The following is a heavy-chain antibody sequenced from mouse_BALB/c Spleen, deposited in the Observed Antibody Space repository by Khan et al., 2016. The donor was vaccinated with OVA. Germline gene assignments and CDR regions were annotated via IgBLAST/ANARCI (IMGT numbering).Heavy chain of an antibody. CDR2: INPSSGYN. V-gene: IGHV1-4*01. CDR3: ARGGYGSFGY. Sequence: QVQLQQPGAELARPGATVKMSCMASGYIFTNYMMHWVKQRPGQGLEWIGDINPSSGYNNYNQKFKDKATLTADKSSSTAYMQLSSLTSEDSAVYYCARGGYGSFGYWGQGTLVTVSA. D-gene: IGHD1-1*01. J-gene: IGHJ3*01. CDR1: GYIFTNYM.